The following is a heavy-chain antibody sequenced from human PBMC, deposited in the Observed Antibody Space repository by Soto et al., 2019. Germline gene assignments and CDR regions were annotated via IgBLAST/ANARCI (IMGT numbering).Heavy chain of an antibody. CDR3: ARHNDQSGGDPFDY. J-gene: IGHJ4*02. CDR1: GGSISSSSYY. D-gene: IGHD3-16*01. Sequence: QLQLQESGPGLVKPSETLSLTCTVSGGSISSSSYYWGWIRQPPGKGLEWIGSIYYSGSTYYNPSLKSRVTISVDTSKNQFSLKLSSVTAADTAVYYCARHNDQSGGDPFDYWGQGTLVTVSS. CDR2: IYYSGST. V-gene: IGHV4-39*01.